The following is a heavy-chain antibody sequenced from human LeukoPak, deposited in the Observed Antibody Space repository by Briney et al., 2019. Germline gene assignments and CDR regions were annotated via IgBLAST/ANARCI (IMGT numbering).Heavy chain of an antibody. J-gene: IGHJ4*02. CDR3: AREGYSPRDDYNFNFDY. Sequence: PGGTLRLSCAASGFTFSDYYMSWIRQASGKGPEWVSYISSSGSNIFFADLVKGRFTISRDKAKNPLYLQMNSLRAEDTAEYYCAREGYSPRDDYNFNFDYWGQGTLVTVSS. CDR1: GFTFSDYY. CDR2: ISSSGSNI. D-gene: IGHD5-24*01. V-gene: IGHV3-11*04.